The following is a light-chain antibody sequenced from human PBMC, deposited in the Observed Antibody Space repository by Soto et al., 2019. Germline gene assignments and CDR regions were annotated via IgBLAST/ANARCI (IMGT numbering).Light chain of an antibody. J-gene: IGKJ1*01. CDR2: DAT. V-gene: IGKV1-5*01. CDR1: QSVTSW. CDR3: HHYNSYPGT. Sequence: DVQMTQSPSTLSASVGDRVTITCRASQSVTSWLAWYQQKPGKAPKVLIYDATSLESGVPSRFRGSGSGTEFPLTISSLHPDDFATYYCHHYNSYPGTFGQGTKVEIK.